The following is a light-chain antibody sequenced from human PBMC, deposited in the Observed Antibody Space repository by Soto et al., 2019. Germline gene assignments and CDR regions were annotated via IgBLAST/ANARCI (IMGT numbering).Light chain of an antibody. Sequence: EIVLTQSPATLSLSPGERATLSCRASQSVSSYLAWYQQKPGQAPRLLIYDASNRATGIPARFSGSGSGTDFTLTISSLEPEDFAVYYCQQRYNWPRTFGQGTRLEMK. J-gene: IGKJ5*01. CDR3: QQRYNWPRT. V-gene: IGKV3-11*01. CDR2: DAS. CDR1: QSVSSY.